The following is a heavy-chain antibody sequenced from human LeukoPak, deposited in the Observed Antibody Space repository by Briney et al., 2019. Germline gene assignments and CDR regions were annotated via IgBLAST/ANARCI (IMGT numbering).Heavy chain of an antibody. V-gene: IGHV1-46*01. CDR1: GYTFTSYY. J-gene: IGHJ4*02. CDR3: ARVDGIAVAGVDY. CDR2: INPSGGST. D-gene: IGHD6-19*01. Sequence: ASVKVSCKASGYTFTSYYMHWVRQAPGQGLEWMGMINPSGGSTSYAQKFQGRVTMTRDTSTSTVYMELSSLRSEGTAVYYCARVDGIAVAGVDYWGQGTLVTVSS.